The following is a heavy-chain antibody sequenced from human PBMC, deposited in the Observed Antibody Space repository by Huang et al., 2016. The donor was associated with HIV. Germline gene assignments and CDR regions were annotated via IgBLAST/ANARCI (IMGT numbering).Heavy chain of an antibody. CDR2: MNPNSGNT. Sequence: QVQLVQSGAEVKKPGASVKVSCTASGYTFSNYDINWVRQAPGQGLEWMGWMNPNSGNTGDARKFQGRVTMTRSTSISTAYMELSRLRFEDTAVYYCATLPPVNYGRSGGRVRDYWGQGSLVTVSS. D-gene: IGHD2-15*01. V-gene: IGHV1-8*01. CDR1: GYTFSNYD. J-gene: IGHJ4*02. CDR3: ATLPPVNYGRSGGRVRDY.